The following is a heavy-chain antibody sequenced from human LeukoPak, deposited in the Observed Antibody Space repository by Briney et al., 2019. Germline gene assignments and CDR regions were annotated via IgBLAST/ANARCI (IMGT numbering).Heavy chain of an antibody. D-gene: IGHD5-24*01. CDR3: ARGGSATVSY. J-gene: IGHJ4*02. Sequence: SQTLSLTCAVSGGSVSSIDFSWSWIRQPPGKGLEWIGYIHHSGSTYYNPSLKSRVTISVDRSKSHFSLKLSSVTAADTAVYYCARGGSATVSYWGQGTLVTVSS. CDR1: GGSVSSIDFS. CDR2: IHHSGST. V-gene: IGHV4-30-2*01.